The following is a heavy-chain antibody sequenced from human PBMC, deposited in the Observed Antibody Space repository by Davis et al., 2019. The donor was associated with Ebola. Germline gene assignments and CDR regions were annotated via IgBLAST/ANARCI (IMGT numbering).Heavy chain of an antibody. CDR2: IGSSSNGR. Sequence: PGGSLRLSCTASGFTSSCCAMNWVRQAPGKGLEWVSDIGSSSNGRHYADSVRGRFSISRDDSKNTLYLQMDSLRAEDTAVFYCAEGGTNNFLGANWGQGTLVTVSS. J-gene: IGHJ4*02. CDR1: GFTSSCCA. CDR3: AEGGTNNFLGAN. V-gene: IGHV3-23*05. D-gene: IGHD2-8*01.